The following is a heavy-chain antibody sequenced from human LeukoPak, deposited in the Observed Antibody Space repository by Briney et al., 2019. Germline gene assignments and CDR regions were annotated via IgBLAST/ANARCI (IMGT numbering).Heavy chain of an antibody. CDR3: ARDLEVCSSTSCPLYYYYMDV. D-gene: IGHD2-2*01. Sequence: SSETLSLTCTVSGGSISSGSYYWSWIRQPAGKGLEWIGRIYTSGSTNYNPSLKSRVTMSVDTSKNQFSLKLSSVTAADTAVYYCARDLEVCSSTSCPLYYYYMDVWGKGTTVTVSS. CDR2: IYTSGST. V-gene: IGHV4-61*02. J-gene: IGHJ6*03. CDR1: GGSISSGSYY.